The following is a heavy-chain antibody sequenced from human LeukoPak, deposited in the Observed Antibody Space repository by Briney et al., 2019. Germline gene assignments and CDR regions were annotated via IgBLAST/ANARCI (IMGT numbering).Heavy chain of an antibody. CDR1: GYTFTSFD. CDR2: INTYTGNP. V-gene: IGHV7-4-1*02. CDR3: ARRAAAGPHVDY. J-gene: IGHJ4*02. Sequence: ASVKVSCKASGYTFTSFDLIWVRQAPGQGLDLMGWINTYTGNPTYAQDFTGRFVFSLDTSVSTAYLQISSLKTEDSVVFYCARRAAAGPHVDYWGQGTLVTVSS. D-gene: IGHD6-13*01.